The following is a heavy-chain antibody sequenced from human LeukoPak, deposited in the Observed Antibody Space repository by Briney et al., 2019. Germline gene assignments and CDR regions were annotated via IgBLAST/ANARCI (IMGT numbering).Heavy chain of an antibody. J-gene: IGHJ4*02. CDR1: GFTVSSNS. CDR3: ARRAGAYSHPYDY. V-gene: IGHV3-53*01. D-gene: IGHD4/OR15-4a*01. CDR2: IYSDNT. Sequence: SGGSLRLSCTVSGFTVSSNSMSWVRQAPGKGLEWVSFIYSDNTHYSDSVKGRFTIPRDNSKNTLYLQMNSLRAEDTAVYYCARRAGAYSHPYDYWSQGTLVTVSS.